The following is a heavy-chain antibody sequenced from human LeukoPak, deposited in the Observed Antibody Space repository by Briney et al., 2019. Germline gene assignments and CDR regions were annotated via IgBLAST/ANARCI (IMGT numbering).Heavy chain of an antibody. J-gene: IGHJ6*04. Sequence: GASLLLSCAAAGFFSSSYATHWRRAPPGKVQEWVAVISNDGRSNYDAESERGRITIASDNTKNTLNLQSNSLRAEDAAVYYCASSPGNILTGYSFAKPDYYYYGMDVWGKGTTVTVSS. CDR1: GFFSSSYA. D-gene: IGHD3-9*01. CDR3: ASSPGNILTGYSFAKPDYYYYGMDV. CDR2: ISNDGRSN. V-gene: IGHV3-30*04.